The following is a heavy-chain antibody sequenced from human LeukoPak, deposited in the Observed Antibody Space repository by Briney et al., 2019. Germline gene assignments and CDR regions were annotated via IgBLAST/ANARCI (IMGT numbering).Heavy chain of an antibody. CDR2: ISAYNGNT. V-gene: IGHV1-18*04. CDR1: GYTFTGYY. D-gene: IGHD2-15*01. Sequence: ASVKVSCKASGYTFTGYYMHWVRQAPGQGLEWTGWISAYNGNTNYAQKLQGRVTMTTDTSTSTAYMELRSLRSDDTAVYYCARREGRYCSGGSCYFPYYYYYGMDVWGQGTTVTVSS. J-gene: IGHJ6*02. CDR3: ARREGRYCSGGSCYFPYYYYYGMDV.